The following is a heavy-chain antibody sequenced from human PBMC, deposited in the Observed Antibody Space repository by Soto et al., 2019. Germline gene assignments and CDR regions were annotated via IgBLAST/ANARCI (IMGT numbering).Heavy chain of an antibody. CDR3: ERDQIAADGHDY. CDR2: IYYSGST. CDR1: GGSISSGGYY. D-gene: IGHD6-13*01. V-gene: IGHV4-31*03. Sequence: GPAPSSDTLSLTCTVSGGSISSGGYYWSWIRQHPGKGLEWIGYIYYSGSTYYNPSLKSRVTISVDTSKNQFSLKLSYVNEAETEVYYCERDQIAADGHDYWGQGTLVTVSS. J-gene: IGHJ4*02.